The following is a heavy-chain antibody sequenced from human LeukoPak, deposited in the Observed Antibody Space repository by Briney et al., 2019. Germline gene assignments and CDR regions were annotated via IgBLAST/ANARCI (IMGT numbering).Heavy chain of an antibody. Sequence: PGGSLRLSCAASGFTFSSYSMNWVRQAPGKGLEWVSYISSSSSTIYYADSVKGRFTISRDNAKNSLYLQMNSLRDGDTAVYYCARAAADYYGSGSLYAFDIWGQGTMVTVSS. J-gene: IGHJ3*02. CDR1: GFTFSSYS. V-gene: IGHV3-48*02. CDR3: ARAAADYYGSGSLYAFDI. CDR2: ISSSSSTI. D-gene: IGHD3-10*01.